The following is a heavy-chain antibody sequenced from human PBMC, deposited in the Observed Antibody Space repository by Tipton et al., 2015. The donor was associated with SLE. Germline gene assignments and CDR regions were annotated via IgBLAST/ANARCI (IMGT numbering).Heavy chain of an antibody. V-gene: IGHV4-39*07. Sequence: TLSLTCSVSGDSITSGSYYWVWIRQPPGKGLEWIGRLHYSGRAYYNPSLKSRVTISLDTSRTQFSLKLTSVTAADTAVYYCARGSRGDTASFDYWGQGTLVTVSS. CDR3: ARGSRGDTASFDY. J-gene: IGHJ4*02. CDR1: GDSITSGSYY. CDR2: LHYSGRA. D-gene: IGHD5-18*01.